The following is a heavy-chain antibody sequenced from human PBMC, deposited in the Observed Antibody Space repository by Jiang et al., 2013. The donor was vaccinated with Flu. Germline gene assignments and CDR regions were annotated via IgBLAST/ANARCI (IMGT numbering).Heavy chain of an antibody. CDR3: AVGLRPYYHFGMDV. CDR1: GFVFSSYA. Sequence: SGGDLVQPGGSLRLSCAASGFVFSSYAMNWVRQAPGKGLEWVSAISGSGGTTYYADSVKGRFTISRDNSKNTLFLQMNSLRAEDTAVYYCAVGLRPYYHFGMDVWGQGTTVTVSS. J-gene: IGHJ6*02. V-gene: IGHV3-23*01. D-gene: IGHD1-26*01. CDR2: ISGSGGTT.